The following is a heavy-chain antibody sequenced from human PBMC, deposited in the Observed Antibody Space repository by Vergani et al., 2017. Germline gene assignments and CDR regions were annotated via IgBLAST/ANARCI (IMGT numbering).Heavy chain of an antibody. V-gene: IGHV1-69*01. J-gene: IGHJ3*02. CDR1: GGTFSSYA. Sequence: QVQLVQSGAEVKKPGSSVKVSCKASGGTFSSYAISWVRQAPGQGLVWMGGIIPIFGTANYAQKFKGRVTITADESTSTAYMKLSSLRSEDTAVYYCARVTRTGTGAGAAFDIWGQGTLVTVSS. CDR2: IIPIFGTA. D-gene: IGHD1-7*01. CDR3: ARVTRTGTGAGAAFDI.